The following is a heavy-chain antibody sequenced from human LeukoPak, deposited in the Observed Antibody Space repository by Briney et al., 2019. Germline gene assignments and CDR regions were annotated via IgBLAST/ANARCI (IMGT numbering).Heavy chain of an antibody. Sequence: GGSLRLSCAASGFTFSSYGMHWVRQAPRKGLDWVAFIRYDGSNKYYADSVKGRFTISRDNSKNTLYLQMNSLRAEDTAVYYCAKPSLRYSSGWGDYWGQGTLVTVSS. CDR1: GFTFSSYG. CDR3: AKPSLRYSSGWGDY. CDR2: IRYDGSNK. D-gene: IGHD6-19*01. V-gene: IGHV3-30*02. J-gene: IGHJ4*02.